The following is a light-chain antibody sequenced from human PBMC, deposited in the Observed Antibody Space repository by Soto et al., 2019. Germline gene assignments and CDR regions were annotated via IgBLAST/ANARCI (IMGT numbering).Light chain of an antibody. V-gene: IGKV1-5*03. CDR2: KAS. J-gene: IGKJ1*01. Sequence: DIQMTQSPSTLSASVGDRVTITCRASQYISTWLAWYQQKPVKAPKLLISKASRLESGVPSRFSGSGSGTELTLTISSLQPDDFATYYCQQYKSYSTFGQGTKVEVK. CDR3: QQYKSYST. CDR1: QYISTW.